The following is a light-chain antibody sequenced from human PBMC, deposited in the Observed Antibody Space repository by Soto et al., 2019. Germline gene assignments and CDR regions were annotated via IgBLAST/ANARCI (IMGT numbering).Light chain of an antibody. CDR3: CSYAGSPRYV. J-gene: IGLJ1*01. CDR1: SSDVGGYDY. Sequence: QSALTQPASVSGSPGQSITISCTGTSSDVGGYDYVSWYQHHPGKAPKLMIYDVTNRPSGVPDRFSGSKSGNTASLTISGLQAEDEADYYCCSYAGSPRYVLGTGTKVTVL. V-gene: IGLV2-14*03. CDR2: DVT.